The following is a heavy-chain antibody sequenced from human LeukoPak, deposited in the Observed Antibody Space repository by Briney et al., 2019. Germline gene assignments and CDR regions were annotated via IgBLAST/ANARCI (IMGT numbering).Heavy chain of an antibody. Sequence: SETLSLTCAVSGGSISSSNWWSWVRQPPGKGLEWIGYIYYSGSTNYNPSLKSRVTISVDTSKNQFSLKLSSVTAADTAVYYCAGKPGYCSGGSCYDYWGQGTLVTVSS. CDR2: IYYSGST. CDR3: AGKPGYCSGGSCYDY. D-gene: IGHD2-15*01. CDR1: GGSISSSNW. J-gene: IGHJ4*02. V-gene: IGHV4-4*02.